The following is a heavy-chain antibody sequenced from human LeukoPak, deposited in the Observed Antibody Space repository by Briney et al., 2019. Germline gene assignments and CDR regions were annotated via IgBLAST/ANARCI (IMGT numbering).Heavy chain of an antibody. CDR1: GGSIISSSYY. Sequence: TSETLSLTCTVSGGSIISSSYYWGWIRQPPGKGLEGIGSFYYSGSTYYNPSLKSRVTISVDTSKNQFSLKLSSVTAADTAVYYCARGVRLRSARGAFDIWGQGTMVTVSS. CDR3: ARGVRLRSARGAFDI. CDR2: FYYSGST. D-gene: IGHD4-17*01. V-gene: IGHV4-39*07. J-gene: IGHJ3*02.